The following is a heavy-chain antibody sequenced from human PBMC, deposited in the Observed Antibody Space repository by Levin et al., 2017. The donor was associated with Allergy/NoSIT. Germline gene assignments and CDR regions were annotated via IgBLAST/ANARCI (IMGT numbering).Heavy chain of an antibody. CDR2: ISWNSGSI. CDR1: GFTFDDYA. CDR3: AKDAGRTVQQLGAAFDY. D-gene: IGHD6-13*01. Sequence: GGSLRLSCAASGFTFDDYAMHWVRQAPGKGLEWVSGISWNSGSIGYADSVKGRFTISRDNAKNSLYLQMNSLRAEDTALYYCAKDAGRTVQQLGAAFDYWGQGTLVTVSS. J-gene: IGHJ4*02. V-gene: IGHV3-9*01.